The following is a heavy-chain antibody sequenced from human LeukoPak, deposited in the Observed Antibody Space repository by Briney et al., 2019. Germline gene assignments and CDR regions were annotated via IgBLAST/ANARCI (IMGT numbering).Heavy chain of an antibody. D-gene: IGHD1-26*01. CDR1: GFTFSSYA. V-gene: IGHV3-23*01. CDR2: ISGSGGST. CDR3: AKRTTPNSGSYYNWFDP. J-gene: IGHJ5*02. Sequence: GGSLRLSCAASGFTFSSYAMSWVRQVPGKGLEWVSAISGSGGSTYYADSVKGRFTISRDNSKNTLYLQMNSLRAEDTAVYYCAKRTTPNSGSYYNWFDPWGQGTLVTVSS.